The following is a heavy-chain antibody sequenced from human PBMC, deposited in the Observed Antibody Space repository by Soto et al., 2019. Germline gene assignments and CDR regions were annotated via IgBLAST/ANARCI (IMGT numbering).Heavy chain of an antibody. Sequence: QVQLVQSGAEVKKPGASVKVSCKASGYTFTSYGISWVRQAPGQGLEWMGWISAYNGNTNYAQKLQGRVTMTTDTSTSTAYMELRSLRSDDTAVYYCARDAMYNWNDGVGAFYIWCQGTMVTVSS. D-gene: IGHD1-20*01. V-gene: IGHV1-18*01. CDR1: GYTFTSYG. CDR3: ARDAMYNWNDGVGAFYI. CDR2: ISAYNGNT. J-gene: IGHJ3*02.